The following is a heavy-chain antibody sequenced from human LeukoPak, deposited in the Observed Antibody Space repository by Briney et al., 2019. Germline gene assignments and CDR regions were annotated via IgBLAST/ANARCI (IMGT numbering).Heavy chain of an antibody. V-gene: IGHV3-48*03. J-gene: IGHJ4*02. CDR2: ISSSGSTI. Sequence: GGSLRLSCAASGFTFSSYEMNWVRQAPGKGLEWVSYISSSGSTIYYADSVKGRFTISRDNAKNSLYLQMNSLRAEDTAVYYCAKGGGMTTVRYFDYWGQGTLVTVSS. D-gene: IGHD4-17*01. CDR1: GFTFSSYE. CDR3: AKGGGMTTVRYFDY.